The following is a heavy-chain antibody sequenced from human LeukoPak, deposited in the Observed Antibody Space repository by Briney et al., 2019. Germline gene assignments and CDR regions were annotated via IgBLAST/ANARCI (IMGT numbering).Heavy chain of an antibody. V-gene: IGHV3-20*04. CDR2: INWNGGST. CDR3: ARDPPLYDDFWSGYANGAFDI. Sequence: PGGSLRLSCAASGFTFDDYGMSWVRQAPGKGLEWVPGINWNGGSTGYADSAKGRFTISRDNAKNSLYLQMNSLRAEDTALYYCARDPPLYDDFWSGYANGAFDIWGQGTMVTVSS. D-gene: IGHD3-3*01. CDR1: GFTFDDYG. J-gene: IGHJ3*02.